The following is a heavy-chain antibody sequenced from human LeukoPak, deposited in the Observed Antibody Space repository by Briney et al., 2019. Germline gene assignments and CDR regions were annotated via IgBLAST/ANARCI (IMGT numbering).Heavy chain of an antibody. J-gene: IGHJ4*02. Sequence: SETLSLTCTVSGGSISSSSYYWGWIRQPPGKGLEWIGSICYSVRTYYNPSLKSRVTISVDTSKNQFSLKLSSVTAADTAVYYCARHVVGATTSESPKHLDYWGQGTLVTVSS. CDR1: GGSISSSSYY. D-gene: IGHD1-26*01. CDR3: ARHVVGATTSESPKHLDY. V-gene: IGHV4-39*01. CDR2: ICYSVRT.